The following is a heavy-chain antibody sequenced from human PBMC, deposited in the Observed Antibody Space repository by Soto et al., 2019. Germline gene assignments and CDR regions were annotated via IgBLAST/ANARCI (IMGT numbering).Heavy chain of an antibody. J-gene: IGHJ4*02. Sequence: PGGSLRLSCAASGFIFSTYAMSWVRQAPGKGLEWVSAISASGDSTYYADSVKGRFTISRDNSKNTLYLQVNSLRAADTAVYYCVRDDLYWIPTYGDWGQGTLVTVSS. V-gene: IGHV3-23*01. CDR3: VRDDLYWIPTYGD. CDR2: ISASGDST. D-gene: IGHD3-10*01. CDR1: GFIFSTYA.